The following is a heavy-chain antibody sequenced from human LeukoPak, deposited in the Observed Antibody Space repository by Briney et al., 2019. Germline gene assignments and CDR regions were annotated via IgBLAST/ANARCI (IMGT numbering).Heavy chain of an antibody. Sequence: PGGSLRLSCAASGFTFSSYSMNWVRQAPGKGLEWVSSISSSSSYIYYADSVKGRFTISRDNAKDSLYLQMNSLRAEDTAVYYCARGSDNLALLYPVYYPRHFDYWGQGTLVTVSS. V-gene: IGHV3-21*01. CDR1: GFTFSSYS. CDR3: ARGSDNLALLYPVYYPRHFDY. CDR2: ISSSSSYI. D-gene: IGHD2-2*02. J-gene: IGHJ4*02.